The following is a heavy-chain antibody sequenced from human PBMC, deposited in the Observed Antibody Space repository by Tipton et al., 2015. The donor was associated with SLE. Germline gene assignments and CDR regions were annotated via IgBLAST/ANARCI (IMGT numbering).Heavy chain of an antibody. J-gene: IGHJ3*02. D-gene: IGHD1-1*01. V-gene: IGHV3-74*01. CDR1: GFTFSSNP. CDR3: AREENWNERI. Sequence: SLRLSCVVSGFTFSSNPMNWVRQAPGKGLVWVSRINRDGSSTSYADSVKGRFTVSRDNAKSTLYLQMNSLRAEDTAVYYCAREENWNERILGQGTMVTVSS. CDR2: INRDGSST.